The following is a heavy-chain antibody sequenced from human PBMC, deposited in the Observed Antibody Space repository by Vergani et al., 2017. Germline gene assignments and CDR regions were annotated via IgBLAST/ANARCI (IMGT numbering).Heavy chain of an antibody. CDR3: ARVVSQYYDFWSGYYNRRLGNWFDP. V-gene: IGHV3-7*01. Sequence: EVQLVESGGGLVQPGGSLRLSCAASGFTFSSYWMSWVRQAPGKGLEWVANIKQDGSEKYYVDSVKGRFTISRDNAKNSLYLQMNSLRAEDTAVYYCARVVSQYYDFWSGYYNRRLGNWFDPWGQGTLVTVSS. CDR2: IKQDGSEK. J-gene: IGHJ5*02. CDR1: GFTFSSYW. D-gene: IGHD3-3*01.